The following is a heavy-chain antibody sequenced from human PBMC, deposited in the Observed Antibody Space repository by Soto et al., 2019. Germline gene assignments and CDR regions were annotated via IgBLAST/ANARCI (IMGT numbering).Heavy chain of an antibody. V-gene: IGHV5-51*01. CDR1: VYNFTTFW. CDR2: IYPGDSET. Sequence: GESLKIACQGSVYNFTTFWIGWVREMPGKGLEWMGIIYPGDSETKYGPDFEGQVTISADRSTNTAYLQWRSLRASDTAMYYCARLGFPGAIYFDSWGLGTLVTVSS. CDR3: ARLGFPGAIYFDS. J-gene: IGHJ4*02.